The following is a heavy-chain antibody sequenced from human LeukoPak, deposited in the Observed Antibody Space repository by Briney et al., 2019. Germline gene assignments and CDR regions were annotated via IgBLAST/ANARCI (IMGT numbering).Heavy chain of an antibody. D-gene: IGHD5-18*01. J-gene: IGHJ4*02. CDR3: AAGNVGRGYSYGPFDY. CDR2: IVVGSGNT. CDR1: GFTFTSSA. Sequence: GTSVKVSCKASGFTFTSSAVQWVRQARGQRLGWIGWIVVGSGNTNYAQKFQERVTITRDMSTSTAYMELSSLRSEDTAVYYCAAGNVGRGYSYGPFDYWGQGTLVTVSS. V-gene: IGHV1-58*01.